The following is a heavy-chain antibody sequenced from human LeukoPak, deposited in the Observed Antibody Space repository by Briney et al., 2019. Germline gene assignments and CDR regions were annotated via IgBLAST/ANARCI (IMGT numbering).Heavy chain of an antibody. CDR3: AREPLGCGGDCHFDY. D-gene: IGHD2-21*02. Sequence: SVKVSCKASGYTFTSYDINWVRQAPGQGLEWMGRIIPIYDTVDYAQKFQGRVTITTDESTNTAYMELSSLRYEDTAVYYCAREPLGCGGDCHFDYWGQGTLVTVSS. CDR1: GYTFTSYD. J-gene: IGHJ4*02. V-gene: IGHV1-69*05. CDR2: IIPIYDTV.